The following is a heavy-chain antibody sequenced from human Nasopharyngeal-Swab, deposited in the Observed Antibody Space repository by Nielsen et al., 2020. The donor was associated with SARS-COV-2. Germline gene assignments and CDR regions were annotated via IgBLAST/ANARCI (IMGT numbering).Heavy chain of an antibody. Sequence: GESLKISCAAPGFTFSSYGMHWVRQAPGKGLEWVAVISYDGSNKYYADSVKGRFTISRDNSKNTLYLQMNSLRAEDTAVYYCARDAVPGIAAAGHYYYYGMDVWGQGTTVTVSS. CDR1: GFTFSSYG. D-gene: IGHD6-13*01. CDR3: ARDAVPGIAAAGHYYYYGMDV. V-gene: IGHV3-30*03. J-gene: IGHJ6*02. CDR2: ISYDGSNK.